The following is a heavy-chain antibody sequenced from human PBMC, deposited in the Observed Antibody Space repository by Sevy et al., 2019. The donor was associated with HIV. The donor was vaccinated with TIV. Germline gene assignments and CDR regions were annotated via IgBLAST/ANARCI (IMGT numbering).Heavy chain of an antibody. J-gene: IGHJ2*01. D-gene: IGHD6-19*01. CDR2: IRNKAKSSTT. V-gene: IGHV3-72*01. CDR1: GFIFGDLY. CDR3: AAVAADRGYFNI. Sequence: GGSLRLSCAASGFIFGDLYMDWVRQAPGKGLKWIGRIRNKAKSSTTEYAASVKGRFTITRDDSKNSLYLQMNSLKTEDTARYYCAAVAADRGYFNIWGRGTLVTVSP.